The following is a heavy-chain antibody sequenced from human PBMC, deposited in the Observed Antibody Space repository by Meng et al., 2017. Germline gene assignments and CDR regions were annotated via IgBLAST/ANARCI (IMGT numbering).Heavy chain of an antibody. D-gene: IGHD3-10*01. CDR1: GFTFSSYA. V-gene: IGHV3-30*04. CDR2: ISYDGSNK. CDR3: ARKGSGSYYSPKQPDAFDI. J-gene: IGHJ3*02. Sequence: GGSLRLSCAASGFTFSSYAMHWVRQAPGKGLECVAVISYDGSNKYYADSVKGRFTISRDNSKNTLYLQMNSLRAEDTAVYYCARKGSGSYYSPKQPDAFDIWGQGTMVTVSS.